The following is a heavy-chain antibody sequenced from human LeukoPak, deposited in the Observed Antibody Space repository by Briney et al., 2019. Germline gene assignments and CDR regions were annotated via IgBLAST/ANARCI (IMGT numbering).Heavy chain of an antibody. V-gene: IGHV3-23*01. Sequence: GGSLRLACAASGFTFSSYAMMWVRQAPGEGLEWVSAIGGRGDNTYYADSVKGRFTISRDNPKHTLYLQMNSLRAEDTAVYYCAKEEIVPLWGQGTLVTVSS. D-gene: IGHD5-12*01. CDR1: GFTFSSYA. CDR3: AKEEIVPL. CDR2: IGGRGDNT. J-gene: IGHJ4*02.